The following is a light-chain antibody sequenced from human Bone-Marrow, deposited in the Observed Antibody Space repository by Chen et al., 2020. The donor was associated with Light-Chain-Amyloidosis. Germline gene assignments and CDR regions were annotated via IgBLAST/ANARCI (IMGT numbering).Light chain of an antibody. CDR2: RDT. V-gene: IGLV3-25*03. Sequence: SYELTQPPSVSVSPGQTARITCSGDDLPTKYAYWYQQKPGQAPVLVIHRDTERPSGISELFSGPSSGTPATLPISGVQAEDEADYHCQSADSSGTSEVIFGGGTKLTVL. J-gene: IGLJ2*01. CDR1: DLPTKY. CDR3: QSADSSGTSEVI.